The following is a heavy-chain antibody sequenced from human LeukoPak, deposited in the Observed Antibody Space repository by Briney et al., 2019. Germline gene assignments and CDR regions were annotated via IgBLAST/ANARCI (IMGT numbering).Heavy chain of an antibody. V-gene: IGHV4-59*08. J-gene: IGHJ4*02. D-gene: IGHD6-13*01. CDR2: IYYSGST. CDR1: GGSISSYY. Sequence: SETLSLTCTVSGGSISSYYWSWIRQPPGKGLEWIGCIYYSGSTNYNPSLKSRVTISVDTSKNQFSLKVSSVTAADTAVYYCARGVYIAAAQYGYWGQGTLVTVSS. CDR3: ARGVYIAAAQYGY.